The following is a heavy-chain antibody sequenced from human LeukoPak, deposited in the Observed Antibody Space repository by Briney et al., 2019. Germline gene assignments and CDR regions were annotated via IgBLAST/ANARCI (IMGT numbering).Heavy chain of an antibody. Sequence: PGGSLRLSCAASGFTFSSYSMNWVRQAPGKGLEWVSSISSSSSYIYYADSVKGRFTISRDNAKNSLYLQMNSLRAEDTTVYYCARVVVVPAANGVYDAFDIWGQGTMVTVSS. V-gene: IGHV3-21*01. J-gene: IGHJ3*02. CDR2: ISSSSSYI. CDR3: ARVVVVPAANGVYDAFDI. CDR1: GFTFSSYS. D-gene: IGHD2-2*01.